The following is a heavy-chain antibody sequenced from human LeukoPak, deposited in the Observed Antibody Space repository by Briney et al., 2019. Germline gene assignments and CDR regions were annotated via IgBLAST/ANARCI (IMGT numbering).Heavy chain of an antibody. V-gene: IGHV3-7*01. CDR2: TKQDGSQK. J-gene: IGHJ4*02. Sequence: ETLSPTCTVSGGSINIYYWSWVRQAPGKGLEWVAITKQDGSQKYYVDSVKGRFTISRDNAKDSLYLQLNSLRAEDTAVYYCARDRGDRVFDYWGQGPLVTVSS. D-gene: IGHD2-21*02. CDR3: ARDRGDRVFDY. CDR1: GGSINIYY.